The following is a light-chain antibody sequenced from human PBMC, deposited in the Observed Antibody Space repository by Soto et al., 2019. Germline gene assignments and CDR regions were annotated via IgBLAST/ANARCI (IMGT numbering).Light chain of an antibody. V-gene: IGKV3-20*01. CDR2: GAS. CDR3: QQHGSSPRT. CDR1: QSVSSTY. J-gene: IGKJ2*01. Sequence: EIVLTQSPGTLSLSPGERATLSCRASQSVSSTYLAWYQQKLGQAPRLLIYGASIRATGIPDRFSGSGSGTDFTLTISRLEPEDFAVYYCQQHGSSPRTFGQGTKLDIK.